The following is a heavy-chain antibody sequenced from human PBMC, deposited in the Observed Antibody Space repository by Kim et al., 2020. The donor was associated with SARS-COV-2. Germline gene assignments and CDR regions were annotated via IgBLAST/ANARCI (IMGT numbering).Heavy chain of an antibody. CDR3: GKYVAGSSYRGVDY. CDR2: ISGSGGGT. Sequence: GGSLRLSCAASGITFSSYVMIWVRQAPGKGLEWVSTISGSGGGTYYADSVKGRFTISRDNSKNTLYLQMNSLRAEDTAIYDCGKYVAGSSYRGVDYWGQGTLVTVSS. J-gene: IGHJ4*02. V-gene: IGHV3-23*01. CDR1: GITFSSYV. D-gene: IGHD3-10*01.